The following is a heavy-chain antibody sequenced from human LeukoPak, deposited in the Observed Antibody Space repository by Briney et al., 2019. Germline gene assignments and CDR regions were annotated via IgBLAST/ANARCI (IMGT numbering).Heavy chain of an antibody. J-gene: IGHJ6*02. V-gene: IGHV4-59*12. Sequence: SETLSLTCTVSGGSISSYYWSWIRQPPGKGLEWIGYIYYSGSTNYNPSLKSRVTISVDTSKNQFSLKLSSVTAADTAVYYCAREVVVAREYGMDVWGQGTTVTVSS. CDR1: GGSISSYY. D-gene: IGHD2-15*01. CDR3: AREVVVAREYGMDV. CDR2: IYYSGST.